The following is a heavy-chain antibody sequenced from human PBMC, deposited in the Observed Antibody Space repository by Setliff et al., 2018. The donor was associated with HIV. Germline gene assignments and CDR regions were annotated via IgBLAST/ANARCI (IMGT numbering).Heavy chain of an antibody. D-gene: IGHD4-17*01. CDR3: ARRIYGNNPYFDY. Sequence: KTSETLSLTCTVSGGSISSSSYYWGWIRQPPGKGLEWIGSIYYSGSTYYNPSLKSRVTISVDTSKNQFSLKLSSVTAADTAIYYCARRIYGNNPYFDYWSQGTLVTVSS. CDR2: IYYSGST. CDR1: GGSISSSSYY. J-gene: IGHJ4*02. V-gene: IGHV4-39*07.